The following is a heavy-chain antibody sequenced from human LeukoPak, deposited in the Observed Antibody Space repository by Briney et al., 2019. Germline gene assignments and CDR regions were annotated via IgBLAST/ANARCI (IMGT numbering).Heavy chain of an antibody. V-gene: IGHV4-34*01. Sequence: SETLSLTCAVYGGSFSGYYWSWIRQPPGKGLEWIGEINHSGSTNYNPSLKSRVTISVDTSKNQFSLKLSSVTAADTAVYYCARAPDYYDSSGYYYLLGDSNWGQGTLVTVSS. CDR3: ARAPDYYDSSGYYYLLGDSN. D-gene: IGHD3-22*01. CDR2: INHSGST. CDR1: GGSFSGYY. J-gene: IGHJ4*02.